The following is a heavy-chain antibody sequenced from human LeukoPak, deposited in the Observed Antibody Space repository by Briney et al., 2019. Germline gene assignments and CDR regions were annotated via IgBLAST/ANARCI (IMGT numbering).Heavy chain of an antibody. D-gene: IGHD5-18*01. CDR1: GYTFTSYG. Sequence: ASVKVSCKASGYTFTSYGISWVRQAPGQGLEWMGWISAYNGNSNYAQKLQGRVTMTTDTSTSTAYMELRSLRSDDTAVYYCARDLGIQLWPLYYYYGMDVWGQGTTVTVSS. CDR3: ARDLGIQLWPLYYYYGMDV. J-gene: IGHJ6*02. V-gene: IGHV1-18*01. CDR2: ISAYNGNS.